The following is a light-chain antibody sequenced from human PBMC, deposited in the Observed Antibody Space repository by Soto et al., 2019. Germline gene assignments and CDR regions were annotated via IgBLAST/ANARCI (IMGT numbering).Light chain of an antibody. CDR3: SLYTSSSTSVG. V-gene: IGLV2-18*01. CDR1: SSDVGSYNR. J-gene: IGLJ2*01. CDR2: EVS. Sequence: QSALTQPPSVSGSPGQSVTISCTGTSSDVGSYNRVSWYQQPPGTAPKLMIYEVSNRPSGVPDRFSGSKSGNTASLTISGLQAEDEADYYCSLYTSSSTSVGFGGGTKVTVL.